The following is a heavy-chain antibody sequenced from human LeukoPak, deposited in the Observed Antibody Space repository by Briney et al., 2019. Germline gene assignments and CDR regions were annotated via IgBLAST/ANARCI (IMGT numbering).Heavy chain of an antibody. D-gene: IGHD3-22*01. Sequence: ASVKVSCKASGYTFTSYYMHWVRQAPGQGLEWMGIINPSGGSTSYAQKFQGRVTMTRDTSTSTAYMELRSLRSDDTAVYYCARDSSGYYDYWGQGTLVTVSS. CDR2: INPSGGST. V-gene: IGHV1-46*01. CDR3: ARDSSGYYDY. J-gene: IGHJ4*02. CDR1: GYTFTSYY.